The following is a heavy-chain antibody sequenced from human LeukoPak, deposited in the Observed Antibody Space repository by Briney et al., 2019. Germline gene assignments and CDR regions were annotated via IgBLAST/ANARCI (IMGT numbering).Heavy chain of an antibody. CDR3: ATDRRGGDCYDY. D-gene: IGHD2-21*02. CDR1: GYTLTELS. Sequence: VSVKVSCKVSGYTLTELSMHWARQAPGKGLEWMGGFDPEDGETIYAQKFQGRVTMTEDTSTDTAYMELSSLRSEDTAVYYCATDRRGGDCYDYWGQGTLVTVSS. V-gene: IGHV1-24*01. J-gene: IGHJ4*02. CDR2: FDPEDGET.